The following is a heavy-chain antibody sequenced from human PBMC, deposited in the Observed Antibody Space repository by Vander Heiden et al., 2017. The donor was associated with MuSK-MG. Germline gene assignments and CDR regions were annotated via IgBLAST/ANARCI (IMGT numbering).Heavy chain of an antibody. D-gene: IGHD1-26*01. CDR1: GGSISSYY. CDR3: ARAQLGATYYYYYYMDV. CDR2: IYYSGST. Sequence: ESGPGLVKPSETLSLTCTVSGGSISSYYWSWIRQPPGKGLEWIGYIYYSGSTNYNPSLKSRVTISVDTSKNQFSLKLSSVTAADTAVYYCARAQLGATYYYYYYMDVWGKGTTVTVYS. V-gene: IGHV4-59*01. J-gene: IGHJ6*03.